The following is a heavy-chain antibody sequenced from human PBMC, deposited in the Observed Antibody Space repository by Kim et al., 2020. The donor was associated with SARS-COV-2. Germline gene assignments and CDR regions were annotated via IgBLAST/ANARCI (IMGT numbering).Heavy chain of an antibody. CDR3: AKAHAVLRYFDWLNYYMDV. Sequence: GGSLRLSCAASGFTFSSYAMSWVRQAPGKGLEWVSAISGSGGSTYYADSVKGRFTISRDNSKNTLYLQMNSLRAEDTAVYYCAKAHAVLRYFDWLNYYMDVWGKGTTVTVSS. J-gene: IGHJ6*03. CDR1: GFTFSSYA. D-gene: IGHD3-9*01. CDR2: ISGSGGST. V-gene: IGHV3-23*01.